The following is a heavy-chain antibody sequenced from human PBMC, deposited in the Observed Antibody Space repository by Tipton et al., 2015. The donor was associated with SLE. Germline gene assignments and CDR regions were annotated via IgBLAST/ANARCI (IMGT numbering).Heavy chain of an antibody. CDR3: GRGVEMATIGALDI. CDR2: LFHSGIT. J-gene: IGHJ3*02. V-gene: IGHV4-34*01. Sequence: TLSLTCAVYGGSFSGHYWSWIRQPPGKGLEWIGSLFHSGITYYNPSLKSRVTMSVDTSDNQFSLRLDSVTAAETAVYYCGRGVEMATIGALDIWGQGTMVTVSS. CDR1: GGSFSGHY. D-gene: IGHD5-24*01.